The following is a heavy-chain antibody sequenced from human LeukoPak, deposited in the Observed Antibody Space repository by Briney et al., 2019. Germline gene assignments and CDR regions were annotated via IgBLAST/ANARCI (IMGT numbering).Heavy chain of an antibody. CDR2: IIPIFGTA. J-gene: IGHJ5*02. V-gene: IGHV1-69*13. CDR1: GGTFSSYA. CDR3: ARDVISSSSPEWAFDP. Sequence: SVKVSCKASGGTFSSYAISWVRQAPGQGLEWMGGIIPIFGTANYAQKFQGRVTITADESTSTAYMELSSLRSEDTAVYYCARDVISSSSPEWAFDPWGQGALVTVSS. D-gene: IGHD6-13*01.